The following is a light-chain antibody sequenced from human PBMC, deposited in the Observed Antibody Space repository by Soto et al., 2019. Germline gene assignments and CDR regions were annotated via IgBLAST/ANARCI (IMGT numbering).Light chain of an antibody. J-gene: IGKJ1*01. V-gene: IGKV3-20*01. CDR3: QQYGSSPRT. CDR1: QNVASSY. Sequence: EIVLTQSPGTLSLSPGERATLSCRASQNVASSYLAWYQQKPGQAPRLLIYGSSIRGAGIPDRFSGSGSGTDFTLTMSRLDPEDFAVYFCQQYGSSPRTFGQGTKVDIK. CDR2: GSS.